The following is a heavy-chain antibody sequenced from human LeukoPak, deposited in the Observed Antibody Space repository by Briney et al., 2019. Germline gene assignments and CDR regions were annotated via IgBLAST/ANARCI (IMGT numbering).Heavy chain of an antibody. D-gene: IGHD6-13*01. V-gene: IGHV4-39*01. CDR2: IYYSGST. J-gene: IGHJ6*03. CDR3: ARRLGTIAAAGIAVYYYYHYMDV. Sequence: SETESLTCTVSGGSISSSSYYWGWIRQPPGKGLEWIGSIYYSGSTYYNPSLKSRVTISVDTSKNQFSLKLSSVTAADTAVYYCARRLGTIAAAGIAVYYYYHYMDVWGKGNTVTVSS. CDR1: GGSISSSSYY.